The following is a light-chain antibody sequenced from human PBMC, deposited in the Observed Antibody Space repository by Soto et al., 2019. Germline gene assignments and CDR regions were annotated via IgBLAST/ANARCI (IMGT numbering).Light chain of an antibody. CDR2: DAS. J-gene: IGKJ3*01. CDR3: QQFDGN. CDR1: LNINTW. Sequence: DIQMTQSPSNLAASVGDIVTITWRASLNINTWLAWYQQKAGKAPKVLIYDASTLESGVPSRFSGSGSGTEFTLTITSLQPDDFGTYYCQQFDGNFGPGTKVEFK. V-gene: IGKV1-5*01.